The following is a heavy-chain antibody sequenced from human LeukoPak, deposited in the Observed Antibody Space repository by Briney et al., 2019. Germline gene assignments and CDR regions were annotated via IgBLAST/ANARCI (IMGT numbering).Heavy chain of an antibody. J-gene: IGHJ4*02. Sequence: GESLKISCKGSGYSFTNYWIALVRQVPGKGLEWMGVINPEDSDIRYPPPFQGKVPISADKSITTPPLPWSSLAAAHTCMVYCARHHRGTNRDWGQGTLVTVSS. D-gene: IGHD1-7*01. CDR1: GYSFTNYW. CDR3: ARHHRGTNRD. CDR2: INPEDSDI. V-gene: IGHV5-51*01.